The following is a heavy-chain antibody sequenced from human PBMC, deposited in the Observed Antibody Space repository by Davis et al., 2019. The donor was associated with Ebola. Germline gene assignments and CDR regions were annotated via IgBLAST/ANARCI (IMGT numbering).Heavy chain of an antibody. CDR2: IYYSGST. D-gene: IGHD3-22*01. J-gene: IGHJ5*02. CDR1: GGSISSYY. V-gene: IGHV4-59*08. Sequence: GSLRLSCTVSGGSISSYYWSWIRQPPGKGLEWIGYIYYSGSTNYNPSLKSRVTISVDTSKNQFSLKLSSVTAADTAVYYCARGAGYDSSGYDDWFDPWGQGTLVTVSS. CDR3: ARGAGYDSSGYDDWFDP.